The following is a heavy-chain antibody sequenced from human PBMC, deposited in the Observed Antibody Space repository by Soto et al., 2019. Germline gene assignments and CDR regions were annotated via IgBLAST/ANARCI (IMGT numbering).Heavy chain of an antibody. J-gene: IGHJ4*02. D-gene: IGHD3-10*01. CDR3: ARGYHGSGSYYRFDC. CDR1: GYTFTRYY. V-gene: IGHV1-2*02. Sequence: VKVSCKTSGYTFTRYYIHWVRQAPGQGLEWMGWNNPDSGGTDYAQKFQGRVTMTRDTSISTAYMELSRLESDDMAVYYCARGYHGSGSYYRFDCWGQGTLVTVSS. CDR2: NNPDSGGT.